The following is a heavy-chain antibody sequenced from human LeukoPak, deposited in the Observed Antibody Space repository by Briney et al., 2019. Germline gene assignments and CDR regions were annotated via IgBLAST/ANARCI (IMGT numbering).Heavy chain of an antibody. J-gene: IGHJ4*02. V-gene: IGHV5-51*01. D-gene: IGHD3-22*01. CDR1: GYSFTSYW. Sequence: GESLKTSCKGSGYSFTSYWIGWVRQMPGKGLEWMGIIYPGDSDTRYSPSFQGQVTISADKSISTAYLQWSSLKASDTAMYYCARPIYYDSSGYFWGYYFDYWGQGTLVTVSS. CDR3: ARPIYYDSSGYFWGYYFDY. CDR2: IYPGDSDT.